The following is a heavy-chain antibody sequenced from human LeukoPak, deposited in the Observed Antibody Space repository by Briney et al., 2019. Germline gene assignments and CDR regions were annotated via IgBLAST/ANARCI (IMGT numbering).Heavy chain of an antibody. CDR3: ARGRYCSADICSGGDAFDI. D-gene: IGHD2-15*01. CDR2: IYTSGST. CDR1: GGSISSYY. J-gene: IGHJ3*02. Sequence: SETLSLTCTVSGGSISSYYWSWIRQPAGKGLGWIGRIYTSGSTNYNPSLKSRVTMSVDTSKNQFSLKLSSVTAADTAVYYCARGRYCSADICSGGDAFDIWGQGTMVSVSS. V-gene: IGHV4-4*07.